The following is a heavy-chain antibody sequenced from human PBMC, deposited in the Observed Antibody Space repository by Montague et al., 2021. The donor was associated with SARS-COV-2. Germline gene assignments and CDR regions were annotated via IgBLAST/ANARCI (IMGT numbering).Heavy chain of an antibody. J-gene: IGHJ5*02. CDR1: GGSISSSSYY. CDR3: ARGYSDYEDPNGFDP. Sequence: SETLSLTCTVYGGSISSSSYYWGWISQPPGKGLEWIGSIYYSGSTYYNPSLKSRVTISVDTSKNQFSLKLSSVTAADTAVYYCARGYSDYEDPNGFDPWGQGTLVTVSS. V-gene: IGHV4-39*01. D-gene: IGHD5-12*01. CDR2: IYYSGST.